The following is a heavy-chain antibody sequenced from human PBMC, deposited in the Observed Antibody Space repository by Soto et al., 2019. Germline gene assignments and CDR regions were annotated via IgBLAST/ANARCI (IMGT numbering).Heavy chain of an antibody. D-gene: IGHD3-10*01. CDR1: GGSFSGYY. J-gene: IGHJ4*02. CDR3: ARDFNTMRFSVLGVSKDGYYFDY. V-gene: IGHV4-34*01. Sequence: QVQLQQWGAGLLKPSETLSLTCAVYGGSFSGYYWSWLRQPPGKGLEWIGEFNHSGSTNYNPSLKSRVTISVDTSKNQFALKLSSVTAADTAVYYRARDFNTMRFSVLGVSKDGYYFDYRGQGTLVTVSS. CDR2: FNHSGST.